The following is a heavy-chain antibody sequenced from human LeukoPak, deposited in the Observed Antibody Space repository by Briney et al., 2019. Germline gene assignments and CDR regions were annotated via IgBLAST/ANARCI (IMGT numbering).Heavy chain of an antibody. V-gene: IGHV3-33*06. J-gene: IGHJ4*02. CDR1: GFTFRNYG. CDR3: AKGGLAAAGINY. D-gene: IGHD6-13*01. Sequence: GGALRLAREPSGFTFRNYGINGVRQALGKGLEGVAIIWYDGSNKYYADSVKGRFTISRDNSKNMVYLQMNSLRAEDTAVYYCAKGGLAAAGINYWGQGTLVTVS. CDR2: IWYDGSNK.